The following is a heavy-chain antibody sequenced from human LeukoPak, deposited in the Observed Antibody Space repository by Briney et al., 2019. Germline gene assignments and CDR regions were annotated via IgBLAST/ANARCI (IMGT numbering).Heavy chain of an antibody. J-gene: IGHJ4*02. D-gene: IGHD6-19*01. V-gene: IGHV4-34*01. CDR3: ARAPGYSSGWYGARGTSRYFDY. CDR2: INHRGST. CDR1: GGSYSGYY. Sequence: PSETLSLTCAVYGGSYSGYYWSWIRHPPGKGLEWIGEINHRGSTNYNPSLKSRVTISVDTSKNQFSLKLSSVTAADTAVYYCARAPGYSSGWYGARGTSRYFDYWGQGTLVTVSS.